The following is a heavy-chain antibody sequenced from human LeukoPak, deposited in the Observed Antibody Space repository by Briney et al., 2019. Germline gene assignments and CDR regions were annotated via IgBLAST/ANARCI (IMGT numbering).Heavy chain of an antibody. D-gene: IGHD3-3*01. CDR1: GFTFNTYS. V-gene: IGHV3-48*01. CDR2: ISGSGGTI. Sequence: GGSLRLSCAASGFTFNTYSMNWVRQAPGKGLEWVSYISGSGGTIYYADSVKGRFTISRDNSKNTLYLQMNSLRAEDTAEYYCAKNPEYYDFWSGYYRDHGYFDYWGQGTLVTVSS. CDR3: AKNPEYYDFWSGYYRDHGYFDY. J-gene: IGHJ4*02.